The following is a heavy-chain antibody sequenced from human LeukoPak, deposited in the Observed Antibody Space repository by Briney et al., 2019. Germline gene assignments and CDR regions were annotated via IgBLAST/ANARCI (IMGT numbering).Heavy chain of an antibody. D-gene: IGHD2-21*02. CDR2: IGTTSGAI. Sequence: PGGSLRLSCAASGFTFNAFGMNWVRQAPGKGLEWVSYIGTTSGAIYYADSVKGRFTISRDSAKNSLYLQMNSLRAEDTAVYYCARFRTWGDKAFDCWGQGTLVTVSS. J-gene: IGHJ4*02. CDR1: GFTFNAFG. V-gene: IGHV3-48*01. CDR3: ARFRTWGDKAFDC.